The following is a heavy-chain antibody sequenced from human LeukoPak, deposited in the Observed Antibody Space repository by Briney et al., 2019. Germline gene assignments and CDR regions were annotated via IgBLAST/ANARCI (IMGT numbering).Heavy chain of an antibody. D-gene: IGHD6-6*01. J-gene: IGHJ4*02. CDR1: GGSISSSSYY. CDR3: ARVQAALFDY. Sequence: SETLSLTCTVSGGSISSSSYYWGWIRQPPGKGLEWIGSIYYSGSTYYNPSLKSRVTISVDTSKNQFSLKLSSETAADTAVYYCARVQAALFDYWGQGTLVTVSS. V-gene: IGHV4-39*07. CDR2: IYYSGST.